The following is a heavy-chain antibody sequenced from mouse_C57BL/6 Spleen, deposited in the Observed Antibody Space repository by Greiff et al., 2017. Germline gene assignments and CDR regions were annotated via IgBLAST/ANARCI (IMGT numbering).Heavy chain of an antibody. V-gene: IGHV5-9*01. D-gene: IGHD1-1*01. CDR2: ISGGGGNT. CDR3: ARRFTTGRYCDV. J-gene: IGHJ1*03. CDR1: GFTFSSYT. Sequence: EVKLVESGGGLVKPGGSLKLSCAASGFTFSSYTMSWVRQTPEKRLEWVATISGGGGNTYYPDSVKGRFTISRDNAKNPLYRHMSSLRSEDTALYYCARRFTTGRYCDVWGTGTTVTVSS.